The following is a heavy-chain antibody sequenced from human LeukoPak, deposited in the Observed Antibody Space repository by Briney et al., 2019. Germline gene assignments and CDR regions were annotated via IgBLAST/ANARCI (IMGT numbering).Heavy chain of an antibody. D-gene: IGHD2-15*01. J-gene: IGHJ1*01. Sequence: PGGSLRLSCAASGFTFSSYAMNWVRQAPGKGPEWVSAISGRGDSTYYADSVKGRLTISRDNSKNTLYLQINTLRAEDTAVYYCAKDPGGFVVTPIRYFQHWGQGTLVTVSS. CDR1: GFTFSSYA. CDR2: ISGRGDST. V-gene: IGHV3-23*01. CDR3: AKDPGGFVVTPIRYFQH.